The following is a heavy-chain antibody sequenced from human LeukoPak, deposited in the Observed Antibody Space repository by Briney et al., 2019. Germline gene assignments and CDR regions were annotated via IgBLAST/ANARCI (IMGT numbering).Heavy chain of an antibody. D-gene: IGHD3-10*01. CDR2: IYSGGST. J-gene: IGHJ4*02. CDR3: ARALFRRGFGLDY. Sequence: GGSLRLSCAASGFTFSSNYMNWVRQAPGKGLEWVSVIYSGGSTYYADSVKGRFTISRDNSKNTLYLQMNSLRAEDTAVYYCARALFRRGFGLDYWGQGTLVTVSS. CDR1: GFTFSSNY. V-gene: IGHV3-66*01.